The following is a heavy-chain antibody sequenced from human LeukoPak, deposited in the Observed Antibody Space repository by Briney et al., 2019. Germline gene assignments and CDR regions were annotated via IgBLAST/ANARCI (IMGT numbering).Heavy chain of an antibody. Sequence: GGSLRLSCAASGFTFSTYSMNWVRQAPGKGLEWVSYIRSSSDTIYYADSVKGRFTISRDSVKNSLYLQMNSLRDEDTAVYYCARAPLTTYYYDSSGYYPKYFQHWGQGTLVTVSS. J-gene: IGHJ1*01. D-gene: IGHD3-22*01. V-gene: IGHV3-48*02. CDR3: ARAPLTTYYYDSSGYYPKYFQH. CDR2: IRSSSDTI. CDR1: GFTFSTYS.